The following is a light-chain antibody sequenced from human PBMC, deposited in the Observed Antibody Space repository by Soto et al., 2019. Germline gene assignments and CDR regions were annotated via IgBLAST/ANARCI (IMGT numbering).Light chain of an antibody. V-gene: IGKV1-5*01. CDR1: QSIGTW. CDR3: QQYKSFSRT. CDR2: DAS. Sequence: DIQMTQSPSTLSASVGXRVTITCRASQSIGTWLAWYQQKAGKAPKLLIYDASSLESGVPSRFSGSGSGTEFALTISSLQPDDFATYHCQQYKSFSRTFGQGTKVDIK. J-gene: IGKJ1*01.